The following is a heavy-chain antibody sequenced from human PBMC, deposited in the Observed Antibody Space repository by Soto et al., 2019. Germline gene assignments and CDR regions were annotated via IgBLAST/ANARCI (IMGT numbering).Heavy chain of an antibody. D-gene: IGHD3-22*01. CDR1: GYTFTSYY. CDR2: INPSGGST. Sequence: GASVKVSCKASGYTFTSYYMHWVRQAPGQGLEWMGIINPSGGSTSYAQKFQGRVTMSRDTSTSTVYMELSSLRSEDTAVYYCARVCCSPFDYYDSSGYYPEFDYWGQGTLVTAPQ. CDR3: ARVCCSPFDYYDSSGYYPEFDY. J-gene: IGHJ4*02. V-gene: IGHV1-46*01.